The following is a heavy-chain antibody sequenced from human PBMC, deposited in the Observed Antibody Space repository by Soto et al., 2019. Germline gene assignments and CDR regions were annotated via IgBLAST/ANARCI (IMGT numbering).Heavy chain of an antibody. J-gene: IGHJ5*02. D-gene: IGHD4-17*01. CDR3: ARADYGENNWLDP. Sequence: ASVKVSCKASDYNFKVYGIGWVRQTPGQGLEWMGWINVHDGNTNFGEKFKGRITLTTGKSTDTAYMELWNLRVDDTAMYYCARADYGENNWLDPWGPGTQVTVSS. CDR2: INVHDGNT. CDR1: DYNFKVYG. V-gene: IGHV1-18*01.